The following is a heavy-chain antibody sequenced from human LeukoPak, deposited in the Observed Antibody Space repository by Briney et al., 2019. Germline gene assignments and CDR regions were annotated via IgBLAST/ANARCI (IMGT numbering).Heavy chain of an antibody. CDR3: ARDRSGYYSLGPNYYYYYMDV. CDR1: GFTFSDYY. CDR2: ISSSSSYI. J-gene: IGHJ6*03. V-gene: IGHV3-11*06. D-gene: IGHD3-22*01. Sequence: PGGSLRLSCAASGFTFSDYYMSWIRQAPGKGLEWVSSISSSSSYIYYADSVKGRFTISRDNAKNSLYLQMNSLRAEDTAVYYCARDRSGYYSLGPNYYYYYMDVWGKGTTVTVSS.